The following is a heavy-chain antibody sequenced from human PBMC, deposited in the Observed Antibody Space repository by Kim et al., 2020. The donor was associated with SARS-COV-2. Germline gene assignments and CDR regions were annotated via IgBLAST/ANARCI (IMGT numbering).Heavy chain of an antibody. D-gene: IGHD2-15*01. J-gene: IGHJ4*02. V-gene: IGHV1-69*01. Sequence: TANYARKFKGRVTITADESTSTAYMERSSLRSEDTAVYYCARDQGGTLDYWGQGTLVTVSS. CDR3: ARDQGGTLDY. CDR2: TA.